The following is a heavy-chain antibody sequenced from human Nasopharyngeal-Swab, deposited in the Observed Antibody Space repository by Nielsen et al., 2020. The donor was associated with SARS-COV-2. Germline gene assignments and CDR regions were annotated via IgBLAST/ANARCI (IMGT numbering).Heavy chain of an antibody. D-gene: IGHD3-22*01. Sequence: SETLSLTCTVSGGSISSYYWSWIRQPPGKGLEWIGYIYHSGSTNYNPSLKSRVTISVDTSKNQFSLKLSSVTAADTAVYYCARDSLTHSGYYLDYWGQGTLVTVSS. J-gene: IGHJ4*02. CDR1: GGSISSYY. CDR3: ARDSLTHSGYYLDY. CDR2: IYHSGST. V-gene: IGHV4-59*13.